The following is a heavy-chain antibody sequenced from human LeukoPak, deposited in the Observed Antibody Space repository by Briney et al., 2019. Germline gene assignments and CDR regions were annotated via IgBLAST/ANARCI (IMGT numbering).Heavy chain of an antibody. Sequence: PGGSLRLSCAASGFTFSSHRMSWVRRAPGKGLEWVANIKKDGSEKYYVDSVKGRFTISRDNAKTSLYLQMNSLRAEDTAVYYCARGRVLSSSIFDYWGQGTLVTVSS. V-gene: IGHV3-7*01. CDR2: IKKDGSEK. CDR3: ARGRVLSSSIFDY. CDR1: GFTFSSHR. D-gene: IGHD6-6*01. J-gene: IGHJ4*02.